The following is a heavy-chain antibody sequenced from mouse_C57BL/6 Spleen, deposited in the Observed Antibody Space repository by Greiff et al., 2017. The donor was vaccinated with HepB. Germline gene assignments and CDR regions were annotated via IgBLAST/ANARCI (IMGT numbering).Heavy chain of an antibody. CDR1: GYTFTSYG. CDR3: AIYGSSYYLDY. D-gene: IGHD1-1*01. J-gene: IGHJ2*01. Sequence: QVQLQQSGAELARPGASVKLSCKASGYTFTSYGISWVKQRTGQGLEWIGEIYPRSGNTYYNEKFKCKATLTADKSSSTAYMELRSLTSEDSAVYFCAIYGSSYYLDYWGQGTTLTVSS. CDR2: IYPRSGNT. V-gene: IGHV1-81*01.